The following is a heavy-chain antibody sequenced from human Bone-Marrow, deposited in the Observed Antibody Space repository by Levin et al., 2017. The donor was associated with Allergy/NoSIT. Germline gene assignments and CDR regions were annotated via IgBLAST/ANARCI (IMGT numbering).Heavy chain of an antibody. Sequence: SETLSLTCAVSGYSISSDSYWAWIRQPPGKGLEWIGSIYHGVNTFYNPSLTSRVIISVEMSKNQFSLKLNSVTAADTAVYYCARNYYDILNGYWGPFDYWGQGTLVTVSS. J-gene: IGHJ4*02. CDR3: ARNYYDILNGYWGPFDY. D-gene: IGHD3-9*01. CDR1: GYSISSDSY. V-gene: IGHV4-38-2*01. CDR2: IYHGVNT.